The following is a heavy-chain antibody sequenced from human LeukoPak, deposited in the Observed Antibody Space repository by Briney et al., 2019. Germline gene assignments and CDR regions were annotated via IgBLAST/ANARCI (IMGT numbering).Heavy chain of an antibody. CDR3: ARGPRITIFGVVMANDAFDI. CDR2: INLKSGGT. V-gene: IGHV1-2*02. J-gene: IGHJ3*02. CDR1: GYTFTDYF. Sequence: GASVKVSCKASGYTFTDYFMNWVRQAPGQGLEWMGWINLKSGGTVYAQKFQGRVTMTRDTSSSTAYMELSRLRFDDTVVYYCARGPRITIFGVVMANDAFDIWGQGTMVTVSS. D-gene: IGHD3-3*01.